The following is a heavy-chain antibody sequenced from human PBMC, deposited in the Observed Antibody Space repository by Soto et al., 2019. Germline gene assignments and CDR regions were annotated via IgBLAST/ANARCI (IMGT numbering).Heavy chain of an antibody. Sequence: PGGSLRLSCAASGFTFDDYAMHWVRQAPGKGLEWVSGITWNSGSIGYADSVKGRFTISRDNAKNSLYLQMNSLRAEDTALYYCAKDLGAAQVTRLQYWGQGTLVTVSS. CDR3: AKDLGAAQVTRLQY. D-gene: IGHD3-16*01. CDR2: ITWNSGSI. V-gene: IGHV3-9*01. J-gene: IGHJ4*02. CDR1: GFTFDDYA.